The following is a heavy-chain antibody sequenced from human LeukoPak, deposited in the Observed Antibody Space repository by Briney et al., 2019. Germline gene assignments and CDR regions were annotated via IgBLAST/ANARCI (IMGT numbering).Heavy chain of an antibody. V-gene: IGHV4-4*02. J-gene: IGHJ4*02. CDR2: IYHSGST. CDR1: GISMRSNW. D-gene: IGHD3-22*01. CDR3: VSNGYYSIDY. Sequence: SGTLSLTCAVSGISMRSNWWSWVRQSPGKGLEWIGEIYHSGSTNYNPSLKSRVDIAVDQSRSQFSLKLRSVTAADTAVYYCVSNGYYSIDYWGQGTLVTVSS.